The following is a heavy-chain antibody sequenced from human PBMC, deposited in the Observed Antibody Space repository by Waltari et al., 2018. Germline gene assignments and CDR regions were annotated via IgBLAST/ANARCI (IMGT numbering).Heavy chain of an antibody. Sequence: QVQLQESGPGLVKPSETLSLTCTVSGGSISSYYWSWIRQPPGKGLEWIGYIYYSGSTNYNPSLKRRVTISVDTSKNQFSLKLSSVTAADTAVYYCARKGRTAIPPYGMDVWGQGTTVTVSS. CDR3: ARKGRTAIPPYGMDV. CDR2: IYYSGST. V-gene: IGHV4-59*01. J-gene: IGHJ6*02. CDR1: GGSISSYY. D-gene: IGHD2-2*02.